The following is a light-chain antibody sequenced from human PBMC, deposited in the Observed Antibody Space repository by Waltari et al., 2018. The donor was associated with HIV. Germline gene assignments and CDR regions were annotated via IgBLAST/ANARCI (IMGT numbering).Light chain of an antibody. CDR1: NIGSKS. V-gene: IGLV3-21*02. CDR3: QVWDSGSAHVV. CDR2: QDT. J-gene: IGLJ2*01. Sequence: SYVVTQPPSVSVAPGETARVTCAGSNIGSKSVHWYQQRSGQAPRMVIYQDTHRPSGISERFSGSNSGNTATLSITRVAAGDEADYYCQVWDSGSAHVVFGGGTNLAVL.